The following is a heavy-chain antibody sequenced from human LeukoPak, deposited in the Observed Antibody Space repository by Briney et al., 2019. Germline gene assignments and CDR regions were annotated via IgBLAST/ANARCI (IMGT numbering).Heavy chain of an antibody. CDR1: GFTFSSYG. CDR2: IWYDGSNK. CDR3: AKDPVWPIDEYFQH. V-gene: IGHV3-33*06. Sequence: PGRSLRLSCAASGFTFSSYGMHWVRQAPGKGLEWVAVIWYDGSNKYYADSVKGRFTISRDNSKNTLYLQMNSLRAEDTAVYYCAKDPVWPIDEYFQHWGQGTLVTVSS. D-gene: IGHD3-16*01. J-gene: IGHJ1*01.